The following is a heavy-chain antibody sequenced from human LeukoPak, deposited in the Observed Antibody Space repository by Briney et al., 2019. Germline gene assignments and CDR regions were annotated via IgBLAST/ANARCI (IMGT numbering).Heavy chain of an antibody. CDR1: GYSISSGYY. CDR3: ARWWGFDP. Sequence: PSETLSLTCTVSGYSISSGYYWGWIRQPPGKGLEWIGEINESGTTHYNPSPKSRVTISVDTSKNQFFLKMTSLTAADTAVYYCARWWGFDPWGQGTLVTVSS. J-gene: IGHJ5*02. CDR2: INESGTT. V-gene: IGHV4-38-2*02. D-gene: IGHD2-15*01.